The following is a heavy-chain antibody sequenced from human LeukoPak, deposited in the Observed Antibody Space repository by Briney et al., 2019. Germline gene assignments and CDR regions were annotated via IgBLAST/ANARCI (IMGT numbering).Heavy chain of an antibody. Sequence: GGSLRLSCAASGFTFSRYWMSWVRQAPGKGLEWVASINQDESMKFYVDSVKGRFTISRDNAKNSLYLQMNSLRAEDTAVYYCASDLSSGWYGFDYWGQGTLVTVSS. CDR2: INQDESMK. CDR3: ASDLSSGWYGFDY. J-gene: IGHJ4*02. V-gene: IGHV3-7*01. CDR1: GFTFSRYW. D-gene: IGHD6-19*01.